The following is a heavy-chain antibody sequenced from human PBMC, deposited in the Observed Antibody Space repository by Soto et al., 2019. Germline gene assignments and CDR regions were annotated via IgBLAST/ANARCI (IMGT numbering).Heavy chain of an antibody. CDR2: ISAYSGHT. Sequence: QVQLVQSGAEVKKPGASVTVSCKASGYTFTNYGINWVRQAPGQGLEWMGWISAYSGHTNYAQKHQERVTMTTDTSTSTAYMELRSLRSDDTAVYYCARRPHLADNVELDYWGQGTLVTVSS. CDR3: ARRPHLADNVELDY. V-gene: IGHV1-18*01. J-gene: IGHJ4*02. CDR1: GYTFTNYG. D-gene: IGHD6-19*01.